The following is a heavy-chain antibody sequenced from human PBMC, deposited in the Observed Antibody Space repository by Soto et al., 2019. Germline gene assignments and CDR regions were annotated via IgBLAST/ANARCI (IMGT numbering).Heavy chain of an antibody. CDR2: IWYDGSNK. CDR1: GFTFSSYG. D-gene: IGHD3-10*02. J-gene: IGHJ6*02. V-gene: IGHV3-33*01. Sequence: GGSLRLSCAASGFTFSSYGMHWVRQAPGKGLEWVAVIWYDGSNKYYADSVKGRFTISRDNSKNTLYLQMNSLRAEDTAVYYCARQRLFARPLYGMDVWGQGTTVTVSS. CDR3: ARQRLFARPLYGMDV.